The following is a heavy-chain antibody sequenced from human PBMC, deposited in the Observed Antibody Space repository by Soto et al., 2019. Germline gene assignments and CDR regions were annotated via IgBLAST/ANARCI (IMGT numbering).Heavy chain of an antibody. D-gene: IGHD3-9*01. CDR1: GYTFTSHD. J-gene: IGHJ4*02. CDR3: ARIFNTSDYHFDY. V-gene: IGHV1-8*01. Sequence: QVQLVQSGAEVKKPGASVKVSCRASGYTFTSHDINWVRQATGQGLEWMGWMNPKSGDTGYAQKFQGRVTMTRDTSISTAYMELSSLRSEDTAVYYCARIFNTSDYHFDYWGQGTLVTVSS. CDR2: MNPKSGDT.